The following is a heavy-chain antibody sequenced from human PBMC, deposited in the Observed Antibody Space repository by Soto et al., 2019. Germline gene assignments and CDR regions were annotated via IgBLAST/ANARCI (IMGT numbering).Heavy chain of an antibody. CDR1: GFTFISDW. Sequence: EVQLVESGGGLVQPGGSLRLSCAASGFTFISDWMSWFRQAPGKGLAWVANITQDGSEKYYVDSVKGRFTISRDNAKNSLYLQINSLRVEDTAVYYCARVEEYYDFWSGYYLKWFDHWGQGTLVTVSS. D-gene: IGHD3-3*01. V-gene: IGHV3-7*01. CDR3: ARVEEYYDFWSGYYLKWFDH. CDR2: ITQDGSEK. J-gene: IGHJ5*02.